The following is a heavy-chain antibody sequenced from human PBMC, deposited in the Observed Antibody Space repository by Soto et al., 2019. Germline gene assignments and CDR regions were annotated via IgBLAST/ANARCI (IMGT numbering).Heavy chain of an antibody. D-gene: IGHD6-19*01. J-gene: IGHJ5*02. V-gene: IGHV1-2*04. CDR1: GYIFSGNY. CDR2: INAKNGAT. CDR3: ARAREDSSGWFDH. Sequence: QVQLVQSGAEVRKPGASVKVSCKASGYIFSGNYLHWVRRAPGQGLEWMAWINAKNGATNYAQKFRGWATVTRDTSISTTYLELSGLTSDDPAVYYCARAREDSSGWFDHWGQGTQVTVSP.